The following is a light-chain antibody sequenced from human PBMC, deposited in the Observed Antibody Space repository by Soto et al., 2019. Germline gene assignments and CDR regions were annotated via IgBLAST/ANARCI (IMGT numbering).Light chain of an antibody. Sequence: SYELTQPPSVSVAPGETASFACGGNNIGRKTVHWYQQKPRQAPLLVIYNDADRPSGIPERVSDSNSGNTATLTINRVEAGDEAVYYCQVWDGTANHVVFGGGTELTAL. CDR1: NIGRKT. CDR2: NDA. J-gene: IGLJ2*01. CDR3: QVWDGTANHVV. V-gene: IGLV3-21*04.